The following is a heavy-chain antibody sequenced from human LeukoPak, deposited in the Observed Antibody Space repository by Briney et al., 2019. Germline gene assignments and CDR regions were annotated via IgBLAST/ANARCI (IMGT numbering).Heavy chain of an antibody. Sequence: GGSLRLSCAASGFTFSSYAMSWVRQAPGKGLEWVSAISGSGDSTYYADSVKGRFTISRDNSKNTLYLQMNSLRAEGTAIYYCAKDVQYYDILTPLPDYWGQGTLVTVSS. J-gene: IGHJ4*02. CDR2: ISGSGDST. D-gene: IGHD3-9*01. V-gene: IGHV3-23*01. CDR3: AKDVQYYDILTPLPDY. CDR1: GFTFSSYA.